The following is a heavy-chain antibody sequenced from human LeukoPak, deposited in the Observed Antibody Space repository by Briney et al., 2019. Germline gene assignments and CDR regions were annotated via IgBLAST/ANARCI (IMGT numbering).Heavy chain of an antibody. Sequence: GGSLRLSCAASGFTVSNNYMSWVRQAPGKGLEWVSIIYIAGTTYHADSVRGRLVISRDNSKNTVYPQMNSLRADDTAVYYCARGGGTAGYYYQMDVWGQGTTVTVSS. J-gene: IGHJ6*02. V-gene: IGHV3-66*01. CDR3: ARGGGTAGYYYQMDV. CDR2: IYIAGTT. CDR1: GFTVSNNY. D-gene: IGHD3-16*01.